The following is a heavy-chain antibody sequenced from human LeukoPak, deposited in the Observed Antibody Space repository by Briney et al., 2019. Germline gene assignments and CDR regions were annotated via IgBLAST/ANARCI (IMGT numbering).Heavy chain of an antibody. J-gene: IGHJ4*02. V-gene: IGHV4-4*07. CDR1: GGSISTDY. CDR2: IYTSGST. D-gene: IGHD3-10*01. CDR3: ASDFGY. Sequence: SETLSLTCTVSGGSISTDYWTWIRQPAGKGLEWIGLIYTSGSTNYNPSLKSRVTMSLDTSKNQFSLKLTSVTAADTAVYYCASDFGYWGQGTLVTVSA.